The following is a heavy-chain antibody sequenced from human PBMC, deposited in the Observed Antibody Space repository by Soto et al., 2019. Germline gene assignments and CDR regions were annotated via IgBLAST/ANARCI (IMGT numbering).Heavy chain of an antibody. CDR1: GFTFSSYA. CDR3: AKDAGYYYDSSGYQTLFDY. Sequence: EVQLLESGGGLVQPGGSLRLSCAASGFTFSSYAMSWVRQAPGKGLEWVPAISGSGGSTYYADSVKGRFTISRDNSKNTLYLQMNSLRAEDTAVYYCAKDAGYYYDSSGYQTLFDYWGQGTLVTVSS. V-gene: IGHV3-23*01. D-gene: IGHD3-22*01. CDR2: ISGSGGST. J-gene: IGHJ4*02.